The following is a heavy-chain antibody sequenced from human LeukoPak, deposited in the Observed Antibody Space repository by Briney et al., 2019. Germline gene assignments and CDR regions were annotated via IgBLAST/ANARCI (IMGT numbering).Heavy chain of an antibody. V-gene: IGHV4-59*01. D-gene: IGHD3-3*01. CDR3: ARGTIFDGMDV. J-gene: IGHJ6*02. Sequence: SETLSLTCAVYGGSFSGYYWSWIRQPPGKGLEWIGYIYYSGSTNYNPSLKSRVTISVDTSKNQFSLKLSSVTAADTAVYYCARGTIFDGMDVWGQGTTVTVSS. CDR2: IYYSGST. CDR1: GGSFSGYY.